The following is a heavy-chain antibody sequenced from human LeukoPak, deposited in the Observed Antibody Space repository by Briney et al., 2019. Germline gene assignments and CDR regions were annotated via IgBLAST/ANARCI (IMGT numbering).Heavy chain of an antibody. D-gene: IGHD6-19*01. CDR3: ARLEGVSRGWSFDY. Sequence: GESLKIPRKGSGYRFTSYWHGLVPQIPGKGLEWMGIIYLIDSDSTYNSSSQGHVTISAYKSTSTAYLQWSSLKASVSDMYYCARLEGVSRGWSFDYWGQGTLVTVSS. CDR1: GYRFTSYW. CDR2: IYLIDSDS. V-gene: IGHV5-51*01. J-gene: IGHJ4*02.